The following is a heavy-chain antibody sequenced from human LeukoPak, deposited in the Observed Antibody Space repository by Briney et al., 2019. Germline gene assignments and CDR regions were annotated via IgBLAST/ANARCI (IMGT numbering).Heavy chain of an antibody. J-gene: IGHJ3*02. CDR1: GFTFSSYE. Sequence: GGSLRLSCAASGFTFSSYEMNWVRQAPGKGLEWVSYISSSGSTIYYADPVKGRFTISRDNAKNSLYLQMNSLRAEDTAVYYCAREDMYSSGWNDAFDIWGQGTMVTVSS. V-gene: IGHV3-48*03. CDR2: ISSSGSTI. CDR3: AREDMYSSGWNDAFDI. D-gene: IGHD6-19*01.